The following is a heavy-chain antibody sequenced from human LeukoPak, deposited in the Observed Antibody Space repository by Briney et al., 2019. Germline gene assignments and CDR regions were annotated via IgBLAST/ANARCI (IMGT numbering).Heavy chain of an antibody. Sequence: PGGSLRLSCAASGFTFNVYNMNWVRQAPGKGLEWVSSISSSSIYIYYADSVKGRFTISRDNANNSLYLQMNSLRAEDTAVYYCARGSGIWGQGTMVTVSS. J-gene: IGHJ3*02. V-gene: IGHV3-21*01. CDR1: GFTFNVYN. CDR2: ISSSSIYI. CDR3: ARGSGI.